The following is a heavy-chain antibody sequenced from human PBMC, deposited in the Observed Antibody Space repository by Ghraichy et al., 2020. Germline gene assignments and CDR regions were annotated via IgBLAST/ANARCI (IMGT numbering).Heavy chain of an antibody. CDR1: GGSISSGSHY. Sequence: SETLSLTCTVSGGSISSGSHYWGWIRQPPGKGLEWIGSIYYSGGTYYNPSLKSRVTMSVDTSKNQFSLRLNSVTAADTAVFYCARQYRDYSSRGTLGWFDPWGQGTLVTVSS. CDR2: IYYSGGT. J-gene: IGHJ5*02. D-gene: IGHD6-13*01. V-gene: IGHV4-39*01. CDR3: ARQYRDYSSRGTLGWFDP.